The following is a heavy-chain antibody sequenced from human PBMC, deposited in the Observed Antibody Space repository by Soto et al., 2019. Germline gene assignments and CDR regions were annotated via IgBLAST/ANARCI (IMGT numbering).Heavy chain of an antibody. D-gene: IGHD2-15*01. CDR2: IYYSGST. J-gene: IGHJ6*02. V-gene: IGHV4-30-4*02. CDR1: GGSISSGDYY. CDR3: ATLGGYSSSSVGCSGGSCYYYYYGMDV. Sequence: SETLSLTCTVSGGSISSGDYYWSWIRQPPGKGLEWIGYIYYSGSTYYNPSLKSRVTISVDTSKNQFSLKLSSVTAADTAVYYCATLGGYSSSSVGCSGGSCYYYYYGMDVWGQGTTVTVSS.